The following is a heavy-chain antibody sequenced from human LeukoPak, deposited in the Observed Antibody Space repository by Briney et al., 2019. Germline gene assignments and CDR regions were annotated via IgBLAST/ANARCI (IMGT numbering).Heavy chain of an antibody. CDR1: GGSISSYY. V-gene: IGHV4-34*01. CDR2: INHSGST. CDR3: ARGSRDIVVVPAAKYYYYYYMDV. D-gene: IGHD2-2*01. J-gene: IGHJ6*03. Sequence: PSETLSLTCTVSGGSISSYYWSWIRQPPGKGLEWIGEINHSGSTNYNPSLKSRVTISVGTSKNQFSLKLSSVTAADTAVYYCARGSRDIVVVPAAKYYYYYYMDVWGKGTTVTISS.